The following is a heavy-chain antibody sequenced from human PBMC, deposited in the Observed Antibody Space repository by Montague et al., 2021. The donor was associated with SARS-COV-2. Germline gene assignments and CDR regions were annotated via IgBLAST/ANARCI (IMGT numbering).Heavy chain of an antibody. CDR3: ARAIVDVTMIIVVMTGVEHYFDF. CDR2: ISSSGSTI. J-gene: IGHJ4*02. V-gene: IGHV3-48*03. Sequence: SLRLACAASGFTFSSYEMNWVRQAPGKGLEWVSYISSSGSTIYYADSVKGRFTISRDNAKNSLYLQMNSLRAEDTAVYYCARAIVDVTMIIVVMTGVEHYFDFWGQGTLVTVSS. D-gene: IGHD3-22*01. CDR1: GFTFSSYE.